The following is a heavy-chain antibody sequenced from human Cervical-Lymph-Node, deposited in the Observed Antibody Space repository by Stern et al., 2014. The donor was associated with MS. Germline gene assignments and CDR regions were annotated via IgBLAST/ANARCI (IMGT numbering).Heavy chain of an antibody. D-gene: IGHD2-15*01. CDR3: ARGGEVDGGDV. CDR1: GYTLTIYY. CDR2: NNPRGGRT. J-gene: IGHJ6*02. Sequence: QVQLVQSGTEVKKPGASVKVSCKASGYTLTIYYIHWVRQAPGQGLEWMGVNNPRGGRTTYAQKFQGRVTLTRATSTSHTYMELSSLRSDDTAVYYCARGGEVDGGDVWGQGTTVTVFS. V-gene: IGHV1-46*01.